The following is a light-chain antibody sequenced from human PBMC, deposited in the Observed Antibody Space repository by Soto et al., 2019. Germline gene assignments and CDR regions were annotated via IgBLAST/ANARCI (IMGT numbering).Light chain of an antibody. V-gene: IGKV1-39*01. CDR1: QSISSY. CDR3: QQYYSFPLT. Sequence: IHMTQSPFSLSASVGDIVSITCLASQSISSYLNWYQQKPGKAPKVLIYGASSLQSGVPSRFSGSGSGTDFTLTIRSLEPEDVAMFYCQQYYSFPLTFGQGTKVEIK. J-gene: IGKJ1*01. CDR2: GAS.